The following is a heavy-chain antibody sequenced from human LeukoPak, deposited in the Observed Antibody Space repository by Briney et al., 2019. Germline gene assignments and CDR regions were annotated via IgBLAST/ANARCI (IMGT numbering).Heavy chain of an antibody. D-gene: IGHD2-15*01. CDR1: GFTFSSYG. CDR2: IRYDGSNK. Sequence: PGGSLRLSCAASGFTFSSYGMHWVRQAPGKGLEWVAFIRYDGSNKYYADSVKGRFTISRDNSKNTLYLQMNSLRAEDTAVYYCAKGQGDCSGGSCAFDIWGQGTMVTVSS. CDR3: AKGQGDCSGGSCAFDI. J-gene: IGHJ3*02. V-gene: IGHV3-30*02.